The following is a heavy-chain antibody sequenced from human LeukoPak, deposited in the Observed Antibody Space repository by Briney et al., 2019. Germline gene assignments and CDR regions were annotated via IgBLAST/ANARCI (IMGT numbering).Heavy chain of an antibody. Sequence: SGTLSLTCAVSGGSISSYYWSWIRQPPGKGLEWIGYIYYSGSTNYNPSLKSRVTISVDTSKNQFSLKLSSVTAADTAVYYCVSSFATLYYYDSSGYFPLDAFDIWGQGTMVTVSS. D-gene: IGHD3-22*01. CDR3: VSSFATLYYYDSSGYFPLDAFDI. V-gene: IGHV4-59*01. J-gene: IGHJ3*02. CDR1: GGSISSYY. CDR2: IYYSGST.